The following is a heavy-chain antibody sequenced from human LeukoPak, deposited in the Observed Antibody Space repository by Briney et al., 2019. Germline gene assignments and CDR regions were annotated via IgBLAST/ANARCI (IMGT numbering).Heavy chain of an antibody. V-gene: IGHV4-31*11. J-gene: IGHJ4*02. CDR3: ARGVDTAMVRGRPGNFDY. CDR1: GGSISSGGYS. CDR2: IYYSGST. D-gene: IGHD5-18*01. Sequence: SQTLSLTCAVSGGSISSGGYSWSWIRQPPGKGLEWIGYIYYSGSTYYNPSLKSRVTISVDTSKNQFSLKLGSVTAADTAVYYCARGVDTAMVRGRPGNFDYWGQGTLVTVSS.